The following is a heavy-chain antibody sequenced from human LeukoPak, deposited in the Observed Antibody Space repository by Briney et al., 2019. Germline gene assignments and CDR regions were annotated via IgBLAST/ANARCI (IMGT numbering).Heavy chain of an antibody. CDR2: IYYSGST. D-gene: IGHD2-2*01. J-gene: IGHJ4*02. CDR3: ARLGEYCSSTSCYLGDSYYFDY. Sequence: PSETLSLTCTVSGGSISSYYWSWIRQPPGKGLEWIGYIYYSGSTNYNPSLKSRVTISVDTSKNQFSLKLSSVTAADTAVYYCARLGEYCSSTSCYLGDSYYFDYWGQGTLVTVSS. V-gene: IGHV4-59*12. CDR1: GGSISSYY.